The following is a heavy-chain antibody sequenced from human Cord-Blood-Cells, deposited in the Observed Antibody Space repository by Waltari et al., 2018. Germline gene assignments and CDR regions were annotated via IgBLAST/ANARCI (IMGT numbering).Heavy chain of an antibody. CDR3: AREVPSSYYDFWSGYYGMDV. CDR2: ISAYNGNT. Sequence: QVQLVQSGRGLKKPAASVTVSCTASGYTSASAGISWVRRARGEAREWMGWISAYNGNTNYAQKLRGRVTMTTDTSTSTAYMELRSMRSDDTAVYYCAREVPSSYYDFWSGYYGMDVWGQGTTVTVSS. CDR1: GYTSASAG. J-gene: IGHJ6*02. V-gene: IGHV1-18*01. D-gene: IGHD3-3*01.